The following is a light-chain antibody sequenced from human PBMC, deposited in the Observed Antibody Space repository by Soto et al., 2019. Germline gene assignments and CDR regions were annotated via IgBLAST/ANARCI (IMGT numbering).Light chain of an antibody. CDR2: TAS. J-gene: IGKJ2*01. Sequence: DIQMTQSPSSLSASVGDRVTITCRASQSVSHFLNWYQQKSGKAPKLLIHTASSLQSAAPSRFSGSASGTDFTLTISSLQPEDSATYYCQQTNSIPYTFGQGTKVEIK. V-gene: IGKV1-39*01. CDR3: QQTNSIPYT. CDR1: QSVSHF.